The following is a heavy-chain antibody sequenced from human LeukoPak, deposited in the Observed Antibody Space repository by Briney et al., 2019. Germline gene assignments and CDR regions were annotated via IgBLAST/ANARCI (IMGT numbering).Heavy chain of an antibody. Sequence: SETLSLTCTVSGGSISSYYWSWIRQPPGKGLEWIGYIYYSGSTSYNPSLKSRVTISVDTSKNQFSLKLSSVTAADTAVYYCARHLGTSPPLDYWGQGTLVTVSS. CDR3: ARHLGTSPPLDY. CDR1: GGSISSYY. D-gene: IGHD7-27*01. V-gene: IGHV4-59*08. J-gene: IGHJ4*02. CDR2: IYYSGST.